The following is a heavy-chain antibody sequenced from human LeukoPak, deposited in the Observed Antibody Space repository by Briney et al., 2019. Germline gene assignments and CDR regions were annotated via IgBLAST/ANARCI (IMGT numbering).Heavy chain of an antibody. V-gene: IGHV3-74*01. Sequence: GGSLRLSCAASGFTFTSYYMHWVRQAPGKGLVWVSRISGDGSNTIYADSVKGRFTISRDNAKNTLYLQMNSLRAEDTAVYYCARVENGPNYFDYWGQGTLVTVSS. CDR1: GFTFTSYY. CDR3: ARVENGPNYFDY. J-gene: IGHJ4*02. D-gene: IGHD1-1*01. CDR2: ISGDGSNT.